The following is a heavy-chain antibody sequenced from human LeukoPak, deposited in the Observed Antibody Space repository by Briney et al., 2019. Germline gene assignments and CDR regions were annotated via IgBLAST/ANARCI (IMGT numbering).Heavy chain of an antibody. CDR2: ISAYNGNT. CDR1: GYTFPSYG. CDR3: ARYYGNYYYFYY. Sequence: ASVKVPCKASGYTFPSYGISWVRQAPGQGREWMGWISAYNGNTNYAQKLQGRDTMTTDTSTSTAYMELRSLRSDDTGVYYCARYYGNYYYFYYWGQGTLVTVSS. V-gene: IGHV1-18*01. J-gene: IGHJ4*02. D-gene: IGHD4-17*01.